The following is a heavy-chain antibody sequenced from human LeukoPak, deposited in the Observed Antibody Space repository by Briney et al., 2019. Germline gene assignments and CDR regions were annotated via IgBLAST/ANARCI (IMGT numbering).Heavy chain of an antibody. D-gene: IGHD3-3*01. CDR3: ARGRSGKWYFDY. J-gene: IGHJ4*02. CDR1: GFTVSSNY. Sequence: GGSLRLSCAASGFTVSSNYMSWVRQAPGKGLEWVAVISHDGSNKYYADSVKGRFTISRDNSKNTLYLQMNSLRAEDTAVYYCARGRSGKWYFDYWGQGTLVTVSS. CDR2: ISHDGSNK. V-gene: IGHV3-30*03.